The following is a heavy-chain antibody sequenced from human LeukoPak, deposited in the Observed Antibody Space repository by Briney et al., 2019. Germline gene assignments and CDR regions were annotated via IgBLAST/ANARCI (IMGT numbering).Heavy chain of an antibody. Sequence: GGSLRLSCAASGFIFSNYGMHWVRQAPGKGLEWVAFIRYDGSDKYYADSVKGLFTISRDNSKNTVYLQMNRLRAEDTAVYYCARGYYYYMDVWGKGTTVTISS. J-gene: IGHJ6*03. CDR1: GFIFSNYG. CDR3: ARGYYYYMDV. V-gene: IGHV3-30*02. CDR2: IRYDGSDK.